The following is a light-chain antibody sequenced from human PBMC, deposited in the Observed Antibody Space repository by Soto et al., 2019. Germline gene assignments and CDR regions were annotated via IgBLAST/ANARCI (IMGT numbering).Light chain of an antibody. CDR2: GAS. CDR3: QQYSNWPLT. CDR1: QRVSST. Sequence: EIVMTQSPATLSVSPGEGATLSCRASQRVSSTLAWYQQKPGQAPRLLICGASTRATGIPARFSGSGSGAEFSLTISALQSEDFAIYYCQQYSNWPLTFGGGTKVGIK. J-gene: IGKJ4*01. V-gene: IGKV3-15*01.